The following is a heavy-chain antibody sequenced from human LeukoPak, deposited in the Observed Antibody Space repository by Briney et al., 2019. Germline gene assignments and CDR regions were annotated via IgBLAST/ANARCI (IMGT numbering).Heavy chain of an antibody. CDR1: GGSISSSSYY. D-gene: IGHD2-21*02. CDR3: ARVMGTAIPYYFDY. CDR2: IYYSGST. V-gene: IGHV4-39*07. J-gene: IGHJ4*02. Sequence: SETLSLTCTVSGGSISSSSYYWGWIRQPPGKGLEWIGSIYYSGSTYYNPSLKSRVTIPVDTSKNQFSLKLSSVTAADTAVYYCARVMGTAIPYYFDYWGQGTLVTVSS.